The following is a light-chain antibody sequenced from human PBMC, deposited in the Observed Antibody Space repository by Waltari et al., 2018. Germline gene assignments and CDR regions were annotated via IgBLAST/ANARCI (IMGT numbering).Light chain of an antibody. Sequence: SYVLTQPPSVSLAPGKTATITCGGGNIGSKSVHWYQQKPGQAPVPLISFDSDRPSGIPERFSGFNSGNTATLTISGVEAGDEADYYCQIWESTSDHVVFGGGTKLTVL. J-gene: IGLJ2*01. CDR3: QIWESTSDHVV. CDR1: NIGSKS. CDR2: FDS. V-gene: IGLV3-21*01.